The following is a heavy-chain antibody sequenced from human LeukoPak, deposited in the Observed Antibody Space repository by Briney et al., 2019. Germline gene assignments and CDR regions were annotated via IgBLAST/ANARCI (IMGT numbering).Heavy chain of an antibody. Sequence: SETLSLTCTVSGGSISSYYWSWIRQPPGKGLEWIGYIYYSGSTNYNPSLKSRVTISLDTSKNQFSLKLSSVTAADTAVYYCARWWNYYYYMDVWGKGTTVTVSS. CDR1: GGSISSYY. J-gene: IGHJ6*03. D-gene: IGHD2-15*01. CDR3: ARWWNYYYYMDV. V-gene: IGHV4-59*12. CDR2: IYYSGST.